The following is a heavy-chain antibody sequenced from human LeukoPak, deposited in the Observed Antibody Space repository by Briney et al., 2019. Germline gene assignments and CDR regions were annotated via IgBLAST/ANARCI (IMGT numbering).Heavy chain of an antibody. CDR3: ASNSVSYDAFDI. CDR2: IIPIFGTA. CDR1: GGTFSSYA. J-gene: IGHJ3*02. D-gene: IGHD2-8*01. V-gene: IGHV1-69*06. Sequence: SVKVSCKASGGTFSSYAISWVRQAPGQGLEWMGGIIPIFGTANYAQKFQGRVTITADKSTSTAYMELSSLRSEDTAMYYCASNSVSYDAFDIWGQGTMVTVSS.